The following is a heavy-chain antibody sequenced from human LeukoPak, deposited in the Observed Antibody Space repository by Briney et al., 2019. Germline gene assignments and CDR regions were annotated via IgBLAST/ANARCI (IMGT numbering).Heavy chain of an antibody. D-gene: IGHD6-19*01. J-gene: IGHJ5*02. CDR2: ISGSGGST. CDR1: GFTFSSYA. CDR3: AKDQVQWLVGWFDP. Sequence: GASLRLSCAASGFTFSSYAMSWVRQAPGKGLEWVSAISGSGGSTYYADSVKGRFTISRDNSKNTLYLQMNSLRAEDPAVYYCAKDQVQWLVGWFDPWGQGTLVTVSS. V-gene: IGHV3-23*01.